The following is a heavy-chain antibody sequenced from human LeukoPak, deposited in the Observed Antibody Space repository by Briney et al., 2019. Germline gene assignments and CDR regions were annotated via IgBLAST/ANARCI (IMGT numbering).Heavy chain of an antibody. CDR1: EFTFSSYA. J-gene: IGHJ4*02. V-gene: IGHV3-23*01. Sequence: GGSLRLSCEVSEFTFSSYAMNWVRQAPGKGLEWVSSISGSGGSTYYADSVKGRFTISRDNSKNTLYLQMNSLRAEDTAVYYCAKGGYYDSSGYPDYWGQGTLVTVSS. CDR3: AKGGYYDSSGYPDY. CDR2: ISGSGGST. D-gene: IGHD3-22*01.